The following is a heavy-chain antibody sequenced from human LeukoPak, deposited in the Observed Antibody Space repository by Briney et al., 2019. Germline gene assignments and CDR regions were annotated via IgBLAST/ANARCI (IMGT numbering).Heavy chain of an antibody. V-gene: IGHV3-11*06. CDR2: ITTSSSYT. D-gene: IGHD3-10*01. J-gene: IGHJ3*02. CDR3: ARGRLWFGEFTSRGTFDI. CDR1: GFTFSDHY. Sequence: GRSLRLSCAASGFTFSDHYMTWIRQAPGKGLEWISYITTSSSYTNYADSVKGRFTISRDNAKNSLYLQMNSLRVEDTAMYYCARGRLWFGEFTSRGTFDIWGQGTMVIVSS.